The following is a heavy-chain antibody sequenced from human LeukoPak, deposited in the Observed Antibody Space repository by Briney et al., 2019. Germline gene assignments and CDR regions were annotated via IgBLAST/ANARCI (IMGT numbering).Heavy chain of an antibody. CDR2: ITHSGST. J-gene: IGHJ6*02. Sequence: PSETLSLTCAVYGGSFSGYYWSWIRQPPGKGLEWIGEITHSGSTNYNPSLKSRVTISVDTSKNQFSLKLSSVTAADTAVYYCARNNMQFTPHADYYYYYGMDVWGQGTTVTVSS. V-gene: IGHV4-34*01. CDR1: GGSFSGYY. D-gene: IGHD1-1*01. CDR3: ARNNMQFTPHADYYYYYGMDV.